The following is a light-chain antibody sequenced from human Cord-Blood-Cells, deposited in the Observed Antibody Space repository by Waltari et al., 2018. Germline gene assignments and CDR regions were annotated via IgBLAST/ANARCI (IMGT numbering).Light chain of an antibody. V-gene: IGKV3-11*01. Sequence: IVLTQSPATLSLSPGERATLSCRASQSVSSYLAWYQQKPGQAPRLLIYDASNRATGIPARFSGSGSGTDFTLTISSLEPEDFAVYYCQQRSNFLTFGGGTKVEIQ. CDR2: DAS. J-gene: IGKJ4*01. CDR1: QSVSSY. CDR3: QQRSNFLT.